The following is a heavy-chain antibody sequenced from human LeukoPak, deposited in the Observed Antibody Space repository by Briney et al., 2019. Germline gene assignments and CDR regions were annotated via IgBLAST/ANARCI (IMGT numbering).Heavy chain of an antibody. CDR2: ISYDGSNK. D-gene: IGHD3-22*01. CDR3: ARKTYDSSGEFDY. J-gene: IGHJ4*02. V-gene: IGHV3-30*01. Sequence: GGSLRLSCAASGFTFSSYAMHWVRQAPGKGLEWVAVISYDGSNKYCADSVKGRFTISRDNSKNTLYLQMNSLRAEDTAVYYCARKTYDSSGEFDYWGQGTLVTVSS. CDR1: GFTFSSYA.